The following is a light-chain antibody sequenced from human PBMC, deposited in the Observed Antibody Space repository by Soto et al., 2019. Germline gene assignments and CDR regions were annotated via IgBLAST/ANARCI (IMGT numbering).Light chain of an antibody. CDR3: QHFGCPWT. CDR1: QSVNSNN. CDR2: GAS. Sequence: EIVLTQSPGRLSLSPGERATLSCRASQSVNSNNLVWYQQKPGQAPRLLIYGASTRATGIPDRFSGSGSGTFITPTIRVVAPEDVAFYRRQHFGCPWTFGQGTKVEI. J-gene: IGKJ1*01. V-gene: IGKV3-20*01.